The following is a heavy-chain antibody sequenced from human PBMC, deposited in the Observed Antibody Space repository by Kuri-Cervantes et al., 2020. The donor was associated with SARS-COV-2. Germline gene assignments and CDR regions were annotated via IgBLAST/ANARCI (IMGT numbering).Heavy chain of an antibody. CDR3: ASRGLHTGGFGY. CDR2: IYYSGST. CDR1: GGSISSYY. V-gene: IGHV4-59*01. D-gene: IGHD2-8*02. J-gene: IGHJ4*02. Sequence: SETLSLTCTVSGGSISSYYWSWIRQPPGKGLEWIGYIYYSGSTNYNPSLKSRVTISVDTSKNQFSLKLSSVTAADTAVYYCASRGLHTGGFGYWGQGTLVTVSS.